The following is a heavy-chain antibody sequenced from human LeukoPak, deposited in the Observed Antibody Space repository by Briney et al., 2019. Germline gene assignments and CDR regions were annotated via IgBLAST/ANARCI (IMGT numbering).Heavy chain of an antibody. CDR1: GFTFSSYA. CDR3: ANGVTDYDSRVGY. V-gene: IGHV3-23*01. CDR2: ISGSGGST. J-gene: IGHJ4*02. Sequence: GGSLRLSCAASGFTFSSYAMSWVRQAPGKGLEWVSAISGSGGSTYYADSVKGRFTISRDNSKNTLHLQMNSLRAEDTAVYYCANGVTDYDSRVGYWGQGTLVTVSS. D-gene: IGHD3-22*01.